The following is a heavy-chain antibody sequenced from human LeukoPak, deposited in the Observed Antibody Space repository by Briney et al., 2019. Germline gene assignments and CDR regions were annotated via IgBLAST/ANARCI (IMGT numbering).Heavy chain of an antibody. V-gene: IGHV4-59*11. CDR3: ARTGDGYNYYNYFYMDV. CDR2: IYYSGRT. J-gene: IGHJ6*03. D-gene: IGHD5-24*01. Sequence: SETLSLTCSVSGASISSHYWSWIRQPPGKGLEWIGYIYYSGRTNYNPSLKSRVTISVDMPNNQFSLKLSSVTAADTAVYYCARTGDGYNYYNYFYMDVWGKGTTVTVTS. CDR1: GASISSHY.